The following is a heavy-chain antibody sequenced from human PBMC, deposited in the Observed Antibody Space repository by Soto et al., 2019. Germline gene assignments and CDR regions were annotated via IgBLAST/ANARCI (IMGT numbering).Heavy chain of an antibody. CDR2: TNSDGTDS. CDR1: GLDFEDYA. Sequence: GGSMRLSCAAAGLDFEDYAMHWARQVPGKGLEWVSLTNSDGTDSYYVDSVKGRFTISRDNAKTTLYLQMDRLRPEDTALYFCAKSLYYYDSSPLDHWGQGTLVTVSS. CDR3: AKSLYYYDSSPLDH. D-gene: IGHD3-22*01. J-gene: IGHJ4*02. V-gene: IGHV3-43D*04.